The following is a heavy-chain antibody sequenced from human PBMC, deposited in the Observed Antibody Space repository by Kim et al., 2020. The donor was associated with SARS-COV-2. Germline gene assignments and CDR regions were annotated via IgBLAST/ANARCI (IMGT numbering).Heavy chain of an antibody. CDR3: ARRGVAVAGIVDY. V-gene: IGHV4-39*01. CDR2: IYYSGST. D-gene: IGHD6-19*01. CDR1: GGSISSSSYY. Sequence: SETLSLTCTVSGGSISSSSYYWGWIRPPPGKGLEWIGSIYYSGSTYYNPSLKSRLPISVDTSKNQFYLKLSTVTAADTAVYYCARRGVAVAGIVDYWGQGTLVTVSS. J-gene: IGHJ4*02.